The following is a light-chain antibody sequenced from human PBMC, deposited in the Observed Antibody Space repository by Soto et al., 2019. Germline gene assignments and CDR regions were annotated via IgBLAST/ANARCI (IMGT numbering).Light chain of an antibody. J-gene: IGKJ3*01. V-gene: IGKV3-20*01. CDR2: SAS. CDR1: QSINNRY. CDR3: QQFGSSPGFT. Sequence: EIVLTQSPGTLSLSPGERATLSCRASQSINNRYLAWYQQKPGQAPRLLIYSASSRATGIPDRFSGSGSGTDFTLNISRLEPEDFAVYYCQQFGSSPGFTFGPGTKVDIK.